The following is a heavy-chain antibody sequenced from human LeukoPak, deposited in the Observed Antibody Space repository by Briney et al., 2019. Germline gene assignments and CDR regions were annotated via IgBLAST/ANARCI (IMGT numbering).Heavy chain of an antibody. CDR3: ARDEGPHGYSGLGY. Sequence: SVKVSCKASGGTFSSYAISWVRQAPGQGLEWMGGIIPIFGTANYAQKFQGRVTITTDESTSTAYMELSSLRSEDTAVYFCARDEGPHGYSGLGYWGQGTLVTVSS. J-gene: IGHJ4*02. D-gene: IGHD5-12*01. CDR2: IIPIFGTA. CDR1: GGTFSSYA. V-gene: IGHV1-69*05.